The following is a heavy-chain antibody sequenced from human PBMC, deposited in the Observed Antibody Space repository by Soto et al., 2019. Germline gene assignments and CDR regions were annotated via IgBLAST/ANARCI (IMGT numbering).Heavy chain of an antibody. D-gene: IGHD5-18*01. CDR2: IRDSDSGGST. J-gene: IGHJ4*02. CDR3: AKVRVGIHVDFDY. Sequence: EVQLLESGGGLVQPGGSLRLSCAASGFTFSNSAMTWVRQAPAKGLEWVSTIRDSDSGGSTFYADSVKGRFTISRDDSKNTLYLQMSSLRAEDTAMYYCAKVRVGIHVDFDYWGQGALVTVSS. CDR1: GFTFSNSA. V-gene: IGHV3-23*01.